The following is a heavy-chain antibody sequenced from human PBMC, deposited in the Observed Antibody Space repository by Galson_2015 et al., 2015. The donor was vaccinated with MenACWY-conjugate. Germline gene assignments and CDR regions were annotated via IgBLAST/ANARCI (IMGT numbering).Heavy chain of an antibody. D-gene: IGHD3-10*01. CDR2: ISYDGSNK. CDR3: AGTNYYGSGSYPTEFDY. Sequence: SLRLSCAASGFTFSSCAMHWVRQAPGKGLEWVAVISYDGSNKYYADSVKGRLTISRDNSKNTLYQQMNSLTAEDTAVYYCAGTNYYGSGSYPTEFDYWGQGTLVTVSA. CDR1: GFTFSSCA. V-gene: IGHV3-30*04. J-gene: IGHJ4*02.